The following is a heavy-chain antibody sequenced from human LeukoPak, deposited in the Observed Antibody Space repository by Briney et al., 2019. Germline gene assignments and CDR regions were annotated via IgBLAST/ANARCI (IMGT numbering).Heavy chain of an antibody. CDR2: ISGSGGST. Sequence: GGSLRLSCAASGFTFSSYAMSWVRQAPGKGLEWVSAISGSGGSTYYADSVKGRFTISRDNAKNSLYLQMNSLRSDDTAVYYCARGQSSSWYGDWFDPWGQGTLVTVSS. V-gene: IGHV3-23*01. D-gene: IGHD6-13*01. CDR1: GFTFSSYA. CDR3: ARGQSSSWYGDWFDP. J-gene: IGHJ5*02.